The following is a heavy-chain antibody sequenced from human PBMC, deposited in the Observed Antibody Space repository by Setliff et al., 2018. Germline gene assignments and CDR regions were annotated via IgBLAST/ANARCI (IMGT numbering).Heavy chain of an antibody. CDR3: AKDRVNDGYWDFDS. V-gene: IGHV3-48*04. D-gene: IGHD1-1*01. Sequence: LRLSCAASGFTFSSYSMNWVRQAPGKGLEWVSFITSSSSTIYYADSVKGRFTISRDNSRNTSFLQMNNLRAEDTATYYCAKDRVNDGYWDFDSWGQGILVTVTS. CDR1: GFTFSSYS. CDR2: ITSSSSTI. J-gene: IGHJ4*02.